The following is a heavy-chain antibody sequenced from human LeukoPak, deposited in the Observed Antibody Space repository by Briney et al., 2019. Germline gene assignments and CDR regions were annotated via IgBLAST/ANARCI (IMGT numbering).Heavy chain of an antibody. CDR3: ATSSEGGYSYGSDIDY. V-gene: IGHV1-2*06. CDR2: INPNSGGT. D-gene: IGHD5-18*01. J-gene: IGHJ4*02. CDR1: GYTFTAYY. Sequence: ASVKVPCKASGYTFTAYYMYWVRQAPGQGLECMGRINPNSGGTNYAQKFQGRVTMTRDTSISTAYMELSRLRSDDTAVYYCATSSEGGYSYGSDIDYWGQGTLVTVSS.